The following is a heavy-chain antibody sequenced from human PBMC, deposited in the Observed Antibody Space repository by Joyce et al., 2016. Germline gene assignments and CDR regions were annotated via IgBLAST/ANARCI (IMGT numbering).Heavy chain of an antibody. CDR3: ARVISHSPFDT. CDR1: GFSFNGYW. Sequence: EVQLVQSGAEVQKPGESLKISCKSYGFSFNGYWITWVRQMPGTGLEWMRNIYPGDSRTSYSPSFQGQVTISADKSINTAYLHWSSLKASDTAIYYCARVISHSPFDTWGQGTLVTVSS. J-gene: IGHJ4*02. CDR2: IYPGDSRT. D-gene: IGHD2-21*01. V-gene: IGHV5-51*01.